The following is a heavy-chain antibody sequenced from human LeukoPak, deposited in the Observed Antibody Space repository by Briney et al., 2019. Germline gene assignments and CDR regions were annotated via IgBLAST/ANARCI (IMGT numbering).Heavy chain of an antibody. CDR1: GGSISSYY. D-gene: IGHD5-12*01. V-gene: IGHV4-59*08. J-gene: IGHJ4*02. CDR2: IYYSGST. CDR3: ARQGYSAYEILDY. Sequence: QTSETLSLTCTVSGGSISSYYWSWIRQPPGKGLEWIGYIYYSGSTNYNPSLKSRVTISVDTSKNQFSLKLSSVTAADTAVYYCARQGYSAYEILDYWGQGTMVTVSS.